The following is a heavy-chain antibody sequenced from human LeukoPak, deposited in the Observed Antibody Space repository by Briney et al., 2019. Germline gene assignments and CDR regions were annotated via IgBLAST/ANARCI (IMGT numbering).Heavy chain of an antibody. CDR1: GFTFDDYA. CDR2: ISWNSGSI. D-gene: IGHD6-13*01. V-gene: IGHV3-9*01. CDR3: AKDIASAGSYFDY. Sequence: GRSLRLSCAASGFTFDDYAMHWVRQAPGKGLEWVSGISWNSGSIGYADSVKGRFTTSRDNAKNSLYLQMNSLRAEDTALYYCAKDIASAGSYFDYWGQGTLVTVSS. J-gene: IGHJ4*02.